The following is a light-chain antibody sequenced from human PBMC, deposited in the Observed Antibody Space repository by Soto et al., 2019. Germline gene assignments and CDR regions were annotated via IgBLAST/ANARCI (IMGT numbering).Light chain of an antibody. Sequence: IPTIHPPSSPSPSLGERVTNTCPASESISSHLNWYQQKSGRAPQLLIHAASTLQTGVPSRFSGSGSGTDFTLTIGSLQPEDFATYYCQQSYSVPITFGQGTRLEIK. CDR1: ESISSH. J-gene: IGKJ5*01. V-gene: IGKV1-39*01. CDR2: AAS. CDR3: QQSYSVPIT.